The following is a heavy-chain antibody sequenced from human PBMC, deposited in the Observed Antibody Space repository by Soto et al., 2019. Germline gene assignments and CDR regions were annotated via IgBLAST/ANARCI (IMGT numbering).Heavy chain of an antibody. V-gene: IGHV1-3*01. CDR2: INAGNGNT. D-gene: IGHD2-21*01. CDR1: GYTFTSYA. Sequence: ASVKVSCKASGYTFTSYAMHWVRQAPGQRLEWMGWINAGNGNTKYSQKFQGRVTITRDTSASTAYMELSSLRSEDTAVYYCASSGVDGEKTPGRNYYYAMDVRGEGTTVTVSS. CDR3: ASSGVDGEKTPGRNYYYAMDV. J-gene: IGHJ6*04.